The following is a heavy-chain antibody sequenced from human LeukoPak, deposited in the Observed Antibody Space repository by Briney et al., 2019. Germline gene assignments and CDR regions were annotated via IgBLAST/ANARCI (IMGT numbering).Heavy chain of an antibody. CDR3: ARGGVLKSVDY. J-gene: IGHJ4*02. CDR1: GGFISGHY. CDR2: IYDSGST. D-gene: IGHD3-16*01. V-gene: IGHV4-59*11. Sequence: SETLSLTCTVSGGFISGHYWTWIRQPPGKGLEWIGYIYDSGSTTYNPSLKSRVTISVDTSKNQFSLKLSSVTAADTAVYYCARGGVLKSVDYWGQGTLVTVSS.